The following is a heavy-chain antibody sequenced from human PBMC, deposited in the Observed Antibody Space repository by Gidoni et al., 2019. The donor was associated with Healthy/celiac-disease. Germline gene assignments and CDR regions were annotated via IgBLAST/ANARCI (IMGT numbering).Heavy chain of an antibody. V-gene: IGHV3-13*01. Sequence: EVQLVESGGGLVQPGGSLRLSCATSGFTFSSSDMHWVRQATGKGLEWVSAIGTAGDTYYPGSVKGRFTISRENAKNALYLQMNSLRAGDTAVYYCARGLGLLNWFDPWGQGTLVTVSS. CDR1: GFTFSSSD. CDR2: IGTAGDT. CDR3: ARGLGLLNWFDP. J-gene: IGHJ5*02. D-gene: IGHD1-26*01.